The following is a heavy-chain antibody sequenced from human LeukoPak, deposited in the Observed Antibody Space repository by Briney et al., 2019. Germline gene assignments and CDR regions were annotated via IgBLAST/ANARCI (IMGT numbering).Heavy chain of an antibody. CDR2: MNPNSGNT. D-gene: IGHD4-11*01. Sequence: ASVKVSCKASGYTFTSYEINWVRQATGQGLEWMAGMNPNSGNTGYAQKFQGRVTMTRDTSISTAYMELRSLRSDDTAVYYCARDSTARERGSDYWGQGTLVTVSS. J-gene: IGHJ4*02. CDR1: GYTFTSYE. CDR3: ARDSTARERGSDY. V-gene: IGHV1-8*01.